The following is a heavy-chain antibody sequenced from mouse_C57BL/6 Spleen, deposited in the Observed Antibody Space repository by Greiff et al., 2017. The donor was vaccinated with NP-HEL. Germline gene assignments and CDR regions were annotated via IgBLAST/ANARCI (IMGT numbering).Heavy chain of an antibody. CDR1: GFTFTAYY. CDR2: IRNKANGYTT. Sequence: EVMLVESGGGLVQPGGSLSLSCAASGFTFTAYYMSWVRQPPGKALEWLGFIRNKANGYTTEYSASVKGRFTISSDNSQSILYRQMNALRAEDSATYYCASDYYGSSYGWFAYWGQGTLVTVSA. D-gene: IGHD1-1*01. V-gene: IGHV7-3*01. J-gene: IGHJ3*01. CDR3: ASDYYGSSYGWFAY.